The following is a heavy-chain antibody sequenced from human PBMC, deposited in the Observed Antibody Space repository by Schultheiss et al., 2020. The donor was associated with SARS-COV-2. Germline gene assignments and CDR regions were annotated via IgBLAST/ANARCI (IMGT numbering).Heavy chain of an antibody. CDR2: IYSGGST. J-gene: IGHJ3*02. V-gene: IGHV3-53*05. D-gene: IGHD6-13*01. CDR1: GFTVSSNY. CDR3: VKGIAAAGRPDAFDI. Sequence: GGSLRLSCAASGFTVSSNYMSWVRQAPGKGLEWVSVIYSGGSTYYADSVKGRFTISRDNSKNTLYLQMSSLRAEDTAVYYCVKGIAAAGRPDAFDIWGQGTMVTVSS.